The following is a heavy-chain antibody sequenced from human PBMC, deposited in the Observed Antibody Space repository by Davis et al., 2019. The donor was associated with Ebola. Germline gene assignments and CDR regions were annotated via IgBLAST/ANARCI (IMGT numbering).Heavy chain of an antibody. J-gene: IGHJ6*02. D-gene: IGHD2-15*01. CDR3: ATPPSCSGGSCYFYYYYGMDV. CDR1: GYTLTELS. V-gene: IGHV1-24*01. Sequence: ASVKVSCKVSGYTLTELSIHWVRQAPGKGLERMGGFDPEDGETIYAQKFQGRVTMTEDTSTDTAYMELSSLRSEDTAVYYCATPPSCSGGSCYFYYYYGMDVWGQGTTVTVSS. CDR2: FDPEDGET.